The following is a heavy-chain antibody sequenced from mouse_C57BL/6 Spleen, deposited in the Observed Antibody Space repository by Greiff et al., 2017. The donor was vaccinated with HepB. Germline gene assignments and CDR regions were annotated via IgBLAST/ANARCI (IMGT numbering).Heavy chain of an antibody. D-gene: IGHD2-4*01. J-gene: IGHJ2*01. Sequence: QVQLQQPGAELVRPGSSVKLSCKASGYTFTSYWMDWVKQRPGQGLEWIGNIYPSDSETHYNQKFKDKATLTVDKSSSTAYMQLSSLTSEDSAVYYCARRGRDYDDFDYWGQGTTLTVSS. CDR2: IYPSDSET. V-gene: IGHV1-61*01. CDR3: ARRGRDYDDFDY. CDR1: GYTFTSYW.